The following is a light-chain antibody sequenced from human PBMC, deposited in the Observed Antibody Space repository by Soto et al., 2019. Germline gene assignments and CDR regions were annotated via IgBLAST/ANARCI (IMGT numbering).Light chain of an antibody. CDR1: SSNIGSNT. CDR2: SNV. J-gene: IGLJ3*02. CDR3: AAWDGSLNGWV. Sequence: QSVLTQAPSASGTPGQRGTISCSGSSSNIGSNTVSWYQQVPGTAPKLLIYSNVQRPSGVPDRFSCSKSGTSXSLAIGVLQXEDEADYYCAAWDGSLNGWVFGGGTKGTVL. V-gene: IGLV1-44*01.